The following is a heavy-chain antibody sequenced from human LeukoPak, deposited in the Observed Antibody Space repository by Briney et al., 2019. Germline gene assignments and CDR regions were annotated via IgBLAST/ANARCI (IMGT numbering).Heavy chain of an antibody. D-gene: IGHD4-11*01. V-gene: IGHV4-39*01. Sequence: SETLSLTCTVSGGSISSSSYYWGWIRQPPGKGLEWIGSIYYSGSTYYNPSLKSRVTISVDTSKNQFSLKLSSVTAADTAVYYYAITYSNYFEYWGQGTLVTVSS. CDR1: GGSISSSSYY. CDR3: AITYSNYFEY. J-gene: IGHJ4*02. CDR2: IYYSGST.